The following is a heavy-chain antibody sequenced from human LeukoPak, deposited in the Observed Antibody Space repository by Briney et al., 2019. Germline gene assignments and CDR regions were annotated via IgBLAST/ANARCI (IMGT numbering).Heavy chain of an antibody. CDR3: TFSSYGDHVGVDAFDM. Sequence: GGSLRLSCAASGFTFSTYWMHWVRQAPGKGLVWVSRINAYGSSTNYADSVKGRFTISRDNAKNTVYLQMNSLSAEDTAMYYCTFSSYGDHVGVDAFDMWGQGAMVTVSS. V-gene: IGHV3-74*01. CDR1: GFTFSTYW. CDR2: INAYGSST. D-gene: IGHD4-17*01. J-gene: IGHJ3*02.